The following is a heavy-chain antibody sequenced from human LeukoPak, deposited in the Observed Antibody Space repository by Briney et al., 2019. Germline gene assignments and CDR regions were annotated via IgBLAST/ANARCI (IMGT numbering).Heavy chain of an antibody. V-gene: IGHV1-24*01. CDR3: ATDSPGIAAAGVDY. D-gene: IGHD6-13*01. CDR1: GYTLTELS. J-gene: IGHJ4*02. CDR2: FDPEDGKT. Sequence: ASVKVSCKVSGYTLTELSMHWVRQAPGKGLEWMGGFDPEDGKTIYAQKFQGRVTMTEDTSTDTAYMELSSLRSEDTAVYYCATDSPGIAAAGVDYWGQGTLVTVSS.